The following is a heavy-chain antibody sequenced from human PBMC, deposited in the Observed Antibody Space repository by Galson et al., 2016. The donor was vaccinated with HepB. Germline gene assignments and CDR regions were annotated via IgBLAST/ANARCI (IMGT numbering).Heavy chain of an antibody. Sequence: SLRLSCAATGFTFSTSYMTWVRQAPGGGLEWVSVLYNTGTKYNADPVKGRFTISRENSKNTPYHQNNSLRGEDTAVYYCARSGDLSSGYSAYGMDVWGQGTTVTVSS. CDR1: GFTFSTSY. CDR2: LYNTGTK. J-gene: IGHJ6*02. V-gene: IGHV3-66*01. D-gene: IGHD3-3*01. CDR3: ARSGDLSSGYSAYGMDV.